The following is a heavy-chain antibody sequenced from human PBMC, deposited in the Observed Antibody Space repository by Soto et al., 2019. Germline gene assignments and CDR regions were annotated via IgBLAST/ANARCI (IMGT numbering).Heavy chain of an antibody. Sequence: SVKVSCKASGGTFSSYAISWVRQAPGQGLEWMGGIIPIFGTANYAQKFQGRVTITADESTSTAYMELSSLRPEDTAVYYCARGPFGLRVYYYYGMDVWGQGTTVTVSS. CDR3: ARGPFGLRVYYYYGMDV. D-gene: IGHD3-16*01. CDR2: IIPIFGTA. J-gene: IGHJ6*02. V-gene: IGHV1-69*13. CDR1: GGTFSSYA.